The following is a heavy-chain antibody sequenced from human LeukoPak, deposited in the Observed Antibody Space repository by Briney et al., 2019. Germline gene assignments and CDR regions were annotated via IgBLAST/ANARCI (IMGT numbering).Heavy chain of an antibody. V-gene: IGHV3-30*02. J-gene: IGHJ5*02. Sequence: GGSLRLSCAASGFTFSNYGMHWVRQAPGKGLEWVALISFDGSRKYYADSVKGRFTISQDNSKSTVYLQMNSLRVEDAAVYYCSKDLTSDFGGDLDPWGQGTLVTVSS. D-gene: IGHD3-10*01. CDR1: GFTFSNYG. CDR2: ISFDGSRK. CDR3: SKDLTSDFGGDLDP.